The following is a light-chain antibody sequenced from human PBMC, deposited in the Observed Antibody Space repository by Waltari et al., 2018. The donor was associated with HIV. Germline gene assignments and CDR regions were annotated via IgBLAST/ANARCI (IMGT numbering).Light chain of an antibody. Sequence: QSALTQPRSVSGSPGQSVTISCSGTSSDSDVSYYVPWYQPHPGKAPQNIIYDVTTRPSGVPDRFSGSKSGNTASLTISGLQAEDEADYYCCSYAGSKTHNVAFGGGTRLTVL. CDR1: SSDSDVSYY. J-gene: IGLJ2*01. V-gene: IGLV2-11*01. CDR2: DVT. CDR3: CSYAGSKTHNVA.